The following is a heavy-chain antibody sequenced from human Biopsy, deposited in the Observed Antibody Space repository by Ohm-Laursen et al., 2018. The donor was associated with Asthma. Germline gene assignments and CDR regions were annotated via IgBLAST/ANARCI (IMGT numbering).Heavy chain of an antibody. V-gene: IGHV1-18*01. CDR3: ARAVDYSHYYGIDV. J-gene: IGHJ6*02. CDR1: GHTFNSAG. Sequence: ASVKVSCKTSGHTFNSAGITWVRQAPGQGLEWMGWISVYNSNTKVAQKLQDRVTMITDTSTSTAYMELRSLRSDDTAVYFCARAVDYSHYYGIDVWGQGTTVTVS. CDR2: ISVYNSNT. D-gene: IGHD3-10*01.